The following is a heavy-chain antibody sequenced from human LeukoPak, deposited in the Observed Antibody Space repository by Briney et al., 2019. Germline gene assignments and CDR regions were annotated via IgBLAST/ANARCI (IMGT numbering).Heavy chain of an antibody. CDR3: AKDLWILIQSQSIAAAGLPPGAFDI. J-gene: IGHJ3*02. CDR1: GFTFSSYG. Sequence: GGSLRLSCAASGFTFSSYGMHWVRQAPGKGLEWVAFIRYDGSNKYYADSVKGRFTISRDNSKNTLYLQTNSLRAEDTAVYYCAKDLWILIQSQSIAAAGLPPGAFDIWGQGTMVTVSS. CDR2: IRYDGSNK. V-gene: IGHV3-30*02. D-gene: IGHD6-13*01.